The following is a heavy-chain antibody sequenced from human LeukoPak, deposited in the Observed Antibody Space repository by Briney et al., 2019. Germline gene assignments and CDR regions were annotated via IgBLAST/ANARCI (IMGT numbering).Heavy chain of an antibody. D-gene: IGHD2-15*01. CDR1: GFTFSSYG. CDR2: IWYDGSNK. Sequence: QPGGSLRLSCAASGFTFSSYGMHWVRQAPGKGLEWVAVIWYDGSNKYYADSVKGRFTISRDNSKNTLYLQMNSLRAEDTAVYYCARDGLGIVVVAATPDNWFDPWGQGTLVTVSS. V-gene: IGHV3-33*01. J-gene: IGHJ5*02. CDR3: ARDGLGIVVVAATPDNWFDP.